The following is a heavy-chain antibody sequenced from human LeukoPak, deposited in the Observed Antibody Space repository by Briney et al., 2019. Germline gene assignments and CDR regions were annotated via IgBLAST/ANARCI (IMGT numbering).Heavy chain of an antibody. CDR3: ARSVRGDSEVY. CDR1: GYTFTGYY. Sequence: ASVKVSCKASGYTFTGYYMHWVRQAPGQGLERMGIINPSGGSTSYAQKFQGRVTMTRDTSTSTVYMELSSLRSDDTAVYYCARSVRGDSEVYWGQGTLVTVSS. D-gene: IGHD4-17*01. CDR2: INPSGGST. J-gene: IGHJ4*02. V-gene: IGHV1-46*01.